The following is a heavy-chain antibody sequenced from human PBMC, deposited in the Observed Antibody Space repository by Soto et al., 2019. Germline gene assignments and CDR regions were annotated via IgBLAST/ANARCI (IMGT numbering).Heavy chain of an antibody. Sequence: EVQLVQSGAEVKKPGESLRISCKGSGYSFTSYWISWLRQMPGKGLAWMGRIDPSDSYTNYRPSFQGHVTISADKSISTADLQWSSLKASDSAMYYCASPNWNDVGAVFDYWGQGTLVTVSS. D-gene: IGHD1-1*01. CDR1: GYSFTSYW. V-gene: IGHV5-10-1*03. J-gene: IGHJ4*02. CDR3: ASPNWNDVGAVFDY. CDR2: IDPSDSYT.